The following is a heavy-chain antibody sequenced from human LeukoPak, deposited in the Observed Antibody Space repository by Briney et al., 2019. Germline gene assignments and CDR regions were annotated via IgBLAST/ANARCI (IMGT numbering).Heavy chain of an antibody. J-gene: IGHJ5*02. CDR1: GASISSYY. Sequence: PSETLSLTCTVSGASISSYYWSWIRQPPGKGLEWIGYIYYSGSTNYNPSLKSRVTISVDTSKNQFSLKLSSVTAADTAVYYCARGSSVTTDRWFDPWGQGTLVTVSS. CDR3: ARGSSVTTDRWFDP. CDR2: IYYSGST. D-gene: IGHD4-11*01. V-gene: IGHV4-59*08.